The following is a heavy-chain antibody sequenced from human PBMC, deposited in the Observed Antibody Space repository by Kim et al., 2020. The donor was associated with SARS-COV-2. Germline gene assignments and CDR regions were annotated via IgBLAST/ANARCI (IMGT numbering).Heavy chain of an antibody. V-gene: IGHV5-51*01. CDR1: GYSFTSYW. CDR3: ARTYYDYVWGSYRFDY. D-gene: IGHD3-16*02. Sequence: GESLKISCKGSGYSFTSYWIGLVRQMSGKGLEWMGIIYPGDSDTRYSPSFQGQVTISADKSISTAYLQWSSLKASDTAMYYCARTYYDYVWGSYRFDYWGQGTLVTVSS. J-gene: IGHJ4*02. CDR2: IYPGDSDT.